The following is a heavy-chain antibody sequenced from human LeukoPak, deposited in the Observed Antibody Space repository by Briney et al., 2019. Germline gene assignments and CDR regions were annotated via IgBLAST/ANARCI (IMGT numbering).Heavy chain of an antibody. CDR2: IWYDGSNK. Sequence: PGRSLRLSCAASGFTFSSYGMHWVRQAPGKGLEWVAVIWYDGSNKYYADSVKGRFTISRDNSKNTLYLQMNSLRAEDTAVYYRARVQLGRRPTLGVDYWGQGTLVTVSS. V-gene: IGHV3-33*01. J-gene: IGHJ4*02. D-gene: IGHD1-1*01. CDR1: GFTFSSYG. CDR3: ARVQLGRRPTLGVDY.